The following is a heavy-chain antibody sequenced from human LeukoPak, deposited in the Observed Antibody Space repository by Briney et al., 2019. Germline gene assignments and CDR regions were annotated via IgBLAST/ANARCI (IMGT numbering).Heavy chain of an antibody. CDR1: GFTFSSYA. V-gene: IGHV3-30-3*01. CDR2: ISYDGSNK. CDR3: AREAYSGSYQGAFDI. Sequence: PGGSLRLFCAASGFTFSSYAMHWVRQAPGKGLEWVAVISYDGSNKYYADSVKGRFTISRDNSKNTLYLQMNSLRAEDTAVYYCAREAYSGSYQGAFDIWGQGTMVTVSS. D-gene: IGHD1-26*01. J-gene: IGHJ3*02.